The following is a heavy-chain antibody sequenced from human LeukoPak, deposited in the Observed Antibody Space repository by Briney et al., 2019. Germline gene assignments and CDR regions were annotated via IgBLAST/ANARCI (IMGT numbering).Heavy chain of an antibody. CDR3: ARVDIRGYRSFYHYYGMDV. D-gene: IGHD3-22*01. CDR1: GFTFSSYW. CDR2: IYGDGSST. V-gene: IGHV3-74*01. Sequence: HPGGSLRLSCAASGFTFSSYWMHWVRQAPGKGLVWVSRIYGDGSSTNYADSVKGRFTISRDNAKNTLYLQMNSLRDEDTAVYHCARVDIRGYRSFYHYYGMDVWGQGTTVIVSS. J-gene: IGHJ6*02.